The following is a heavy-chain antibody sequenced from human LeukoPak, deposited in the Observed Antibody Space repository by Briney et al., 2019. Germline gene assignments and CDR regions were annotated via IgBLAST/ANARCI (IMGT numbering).Heavy chain of an antibody. CDR1: GGSFSGYY. Sequence: PSETLSLTCAVYGGSFSGYYWSWIRQPPGKGLEWIGEINHSGSTNYNPSLKSRVTISVDTSKNQFSLKLSSVTAADTAVYYCARAVNYYDSSGKNWFDPWGQGTLVTDSS. CDR3: ARAVNYYDSSGKNWFDP. J-gene: IGHJ5*02. V-gene: IGHV4-34*01. D-gene: IGHD3-22*01. CDR2: INHSGST.